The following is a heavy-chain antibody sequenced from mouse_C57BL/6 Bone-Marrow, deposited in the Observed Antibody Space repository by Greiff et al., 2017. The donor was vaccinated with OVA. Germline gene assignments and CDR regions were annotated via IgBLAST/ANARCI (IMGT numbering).Heavy chain of an antibody. D-gene: IGHD2-3*01. V-gene: IGHV1-15*01. CDR3: TGGYYNAWFAY. CDR1: GYTFTDYE. J-gene: IGHJ3*01. Sequence: QVQLQQSGAELVRPGASVTLSCKASGYTFTDYEMHWVKQTPVHGLEWIGAIDPETGGTAYNQKFKGKDILTADKSSSTAYMELRSLTSEDSAVYYCTGGYYNAWFAYWGQGTLVTVSA. CDR2: IDPETGGT.